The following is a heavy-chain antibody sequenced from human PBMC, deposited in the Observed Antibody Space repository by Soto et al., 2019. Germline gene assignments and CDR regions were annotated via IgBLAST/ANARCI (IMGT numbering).Heavy chain of an antibody. D-gene: IGHD1-26*01. V-gene: IGHV4-39*01. CDR2: IYYSGST. CDR1: GGSISSSSYY. CDR3: ARRLAVRESRFDY. J-gene: IGHJ4*02. Sequence: SETLSLTCTVSGGSISSSSYYWGWIRQPPGKGLEWIGSIYYSGSTYYNPSLKSRVTISVDTSKNQFSLKLSSVTAADTAVYYCARRLAVRESRFDYWGQGTLVTVSS.